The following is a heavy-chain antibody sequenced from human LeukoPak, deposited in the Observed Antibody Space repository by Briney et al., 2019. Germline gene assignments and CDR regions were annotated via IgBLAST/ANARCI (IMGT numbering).Heavy chain of an antibody. J-gene: IGHJ4*02. V-gene: IGHV3-23*01. Sequence: GGSLRLSCAASGFTFSSYAMSWVRQAPGKGLDWVSAISGSGGNTYYADSVKGRFTISRDNAKNTLYLQMNSLRAEDTAVYYCARAVGNSEDFDYWGQGTLVTVSS. D-gene: IGHD4-23*01. CDR3: ARAVGNSEDFDY. CDR1: GFTFSSYA. CDR2: ISGSGGNT.